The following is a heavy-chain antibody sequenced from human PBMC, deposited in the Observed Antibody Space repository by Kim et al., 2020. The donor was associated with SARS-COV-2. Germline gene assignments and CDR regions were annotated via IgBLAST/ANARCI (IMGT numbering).Heavy chain of an antibody. D-gene: IGHD2-15*01. J-gene: IGHJ6*02. CDR3: ARGQGIDCSGGSCYRGPSLMDV. CDR1: GYSFTSYW. CDR2: IDPSDSYT. Sequence: GESLKISCKGSGYSFTSYWISWVRQMPGKGLEWMGRIDPSDSYTNYSPSFQGHVTISADKSISTAYLQWSSLKASDTAMYYCARGQGIDCSGGSCYRGPSLMDVWGQGTTVTVSS. V-gene: IGHV5-10-1*01.